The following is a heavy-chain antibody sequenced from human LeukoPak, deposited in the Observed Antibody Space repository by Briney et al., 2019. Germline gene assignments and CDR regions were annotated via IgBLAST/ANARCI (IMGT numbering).Heavy chain of an antibody. CDR3: AKDSGYGMDV. J-gene: IGHJ6*02. D-gene: IGHD3-10*01. CDR2: ISYDGSNK. Sequence: GGSLRLSCAASGFTFSSYAMSWVRQAPGKGLEWVAVISYDGSNKYYADSVKGRFTISRDNSKNTLYLQMNSLRAEDTAVYYCAKDSGYGMDVWGQGTTVTVSS. V-gene: IGHV3-30*18. CDR1: GFTFSSYA.